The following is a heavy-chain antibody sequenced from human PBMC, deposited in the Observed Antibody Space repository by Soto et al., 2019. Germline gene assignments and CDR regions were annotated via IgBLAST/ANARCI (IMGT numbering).Heavy chain of an antibody. V-gene: IGHV3-53*02. CDR2: IYSGGTI. Sequence: EVQLVETGGGLIQPGGSLRLSCAASGFTVSSSYMSWVRQAPGQGLEWVSVIYSGGTIYYADSVKGRFTISRDSSKNTRYLQMNSLRADDTAVYYCVAAIGYCPTTSCPDYWGQGTLVTVSS. CDR3: VAAIGYCPTTSCPDY. D-gene: IGHD2-2*01. CDR1: GFTVSSSY. J-gene: IGHJ4*02.